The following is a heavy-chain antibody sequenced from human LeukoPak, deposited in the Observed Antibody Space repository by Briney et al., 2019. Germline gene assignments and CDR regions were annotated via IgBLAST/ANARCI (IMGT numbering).Heavy chain of an antibody. J-gene: IGHJ4*02. CDR3: ARGATTMIVVVCYFDY. Sequence: GGSLRLSCAASGFTFSSYWMSWVRQAPGKGLEWVANIKQDGSEKYYVDSVKGRFTISRDNAKNSLYLQMSSLRAEDTAVYYCARGATTMIVVVCYFDYWGQGTLVTVSS. CDR1: GFTFSSYW. D-gene: IGHD3-22*01. V-gene: IGHV3-7*01. CDR2: IKQDGSEK.